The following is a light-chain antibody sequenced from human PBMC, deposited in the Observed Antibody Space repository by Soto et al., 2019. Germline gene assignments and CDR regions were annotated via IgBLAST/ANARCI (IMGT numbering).Light chain of an antibody. CDR3: QQTYSRPRT. CDR1: DSIGSY. J-gene: IGKJ1*01. V-gene: IGKV1-39*01. CDR2: AAS. Sequence: DIQMTQSPSSLSASVGDRVTITCRASDSIGSYLNWYQHEPGRAPRLLISAASGLQSGVPSRFSGVGSGTDFTLSISDLQPEDFATYYCQQTYSRPRTFGQGTEVV.